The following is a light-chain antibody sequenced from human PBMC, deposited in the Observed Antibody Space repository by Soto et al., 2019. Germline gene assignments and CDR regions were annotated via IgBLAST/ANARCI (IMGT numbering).Light chain of an antibody. CDR2: DVS. V-gene: IGLV2-14*01. CDR3: SSYTSSSTYV. J-gene: IGLJ1*01. CDR1: SSDVGGYNY. Sequence: QSALTQPASVSGSPGQSITISCTGTSSDVGGYNYVSWYQQHPGKAPKVMIYDVSNRPFGVSNRFSGSKSGNTASLTIFGLQAEDEADYYCSSYTSSSTYVFGTGTQLTVL.